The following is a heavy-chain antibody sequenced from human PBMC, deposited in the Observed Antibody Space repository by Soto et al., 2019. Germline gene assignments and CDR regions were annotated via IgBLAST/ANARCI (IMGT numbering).Heavy chain of an antibody. CDR2: ISAYDDNT. CDR1: GYRFTNYG. Sequence: ASVKASCKASGYRFTNYGISWVRQAPGQGLEWLGWISAYDDNTKYAQTLQGRVSMSTDTSTNTAYMELRSLRSDDTAMYYCARGGYYDSSGSRNYHYYGMNVWGQGTTVTVSS. J-gene: IGHJ6*02. V-gene: IGHV1-18*01. CDR3: ARGGYYDSSGSRNYHYYGMNV. D-gene: IGHD3-22*01.